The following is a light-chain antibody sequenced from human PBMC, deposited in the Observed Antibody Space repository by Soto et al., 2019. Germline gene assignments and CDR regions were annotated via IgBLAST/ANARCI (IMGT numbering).Light chain of an antibody. CDR2: EVS. CDR3: QSYDRSLRGYV. CDR1: SSDVGGYNY. J-gene: IGLJ1*01. Sequence: QSVLTQPASVSGSPGQSITISCTGTSSDVGGYNYVSWYQQHPGKAPKLMIYEVSNRPSGVSNRFSGSKSGNTASLTISGLQAEDEADYYCQSYDRSLRGYVFGAGNKVTVL. V-gene: IGLV2-14*01.